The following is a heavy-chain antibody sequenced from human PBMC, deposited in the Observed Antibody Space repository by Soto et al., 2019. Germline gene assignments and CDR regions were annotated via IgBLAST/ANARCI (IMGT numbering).Heavy chain of an antibody. CDR3: ARALIPTIFGVVHYYYYCMDV. D-gene: IGHD3-3*01. V-gene: IGHV3-33*01. Sequence: GGSLRLSCAASGFTFSSYGMHWVRQAPGKGLEWVAVIWYDGSNKYYADSVKGRFTISRDNSKNTLYLQMNSLRAEDTAVYYCARALIPTIFGVVHYYYYCMDVWGQGTTVTVSS. J-gene: IGHJ6*02. CDR2: IWYDGSNK. CDR1: GFTFSSYG.